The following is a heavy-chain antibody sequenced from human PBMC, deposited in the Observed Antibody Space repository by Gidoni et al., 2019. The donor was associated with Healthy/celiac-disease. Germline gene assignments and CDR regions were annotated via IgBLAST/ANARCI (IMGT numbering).Heavy chain of an antibody. CDR1: VFTFSRYA. V-gene: IGHV3-23*04. Sequence: EVQLVESGGGLVQPGGSLRLSCAASVFTFSRYAMSWVRQAPGKGLEGVSAIGGSGGSTYYATSVKGRFTISRDNSKNTLYLQMNSLRAEDTAVYYCAKDPVTALVTDLNWFDPWGQGTLVTVSS. CDR2: IGGSGGST. D-gene: IGHD6-13*01. CDR3: AKDPVTALVTDLNWFDP. J-gene: IGHJ5*02.